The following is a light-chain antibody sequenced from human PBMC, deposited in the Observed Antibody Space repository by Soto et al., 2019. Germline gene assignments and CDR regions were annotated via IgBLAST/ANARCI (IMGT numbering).Light chain of an antibody. CDR2: GAS. CDR3: QQYNNWPPWT. Sequence: EIVMTQSPATLSVSPGERATLSCRASQSVSSNLAWYQQKPGQPPRLLIYGASTRATGIPARFSGSVSGTEFTLTISSLQSEDFAVYYCQQYNNWPPWTFGQGTKVKIK. J-gene: IGKJ1*01. CDR1: QSVSSN. V-gene: IGKV3-15*01.